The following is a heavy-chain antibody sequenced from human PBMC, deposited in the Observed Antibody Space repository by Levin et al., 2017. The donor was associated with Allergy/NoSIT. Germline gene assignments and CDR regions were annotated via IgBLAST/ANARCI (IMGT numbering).Heavy chain of an antibody. CDR2: ISSSGSTI. V-gene: IGHV3-48*03. CDR3: ARERRGSYGTFDY. Sequence: AGGSLRLSCAASGFTFSSYEMNWVRQAPGKGLEWVSYISSSGSTIYYADSVKGRFTISRDNAKNSLYLQMNSLRAEDTAVYYCARERRGSYGTFDYWGQGTLVTVSS. CDR1: GFTFSSYE. D-gene: IGHD1-26*01. J-gene: IGHJ4*02.